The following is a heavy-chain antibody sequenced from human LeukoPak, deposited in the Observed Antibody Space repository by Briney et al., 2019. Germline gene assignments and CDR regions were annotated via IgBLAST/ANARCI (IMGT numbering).Heavy chain of an antibody. CDR1: GFSFSGYW. J-gene: IGHJ3*02. D-gene: IGHD3-22*01. CDR3: AKDFSSGYLGDGFDI. Sequence: PGGSLRLSCEASGFSFSGYWMSWVRQATGKGLEWVSGIGNSGHSTYYADSVKGRFTISRDNSRNTLYLQMNSLRVEDTALFYCAKDFSSGYLGDGFDIWGQGTMVTVPA. V-gene: IGHV3-23*01. CDR2: IGNSGHST.